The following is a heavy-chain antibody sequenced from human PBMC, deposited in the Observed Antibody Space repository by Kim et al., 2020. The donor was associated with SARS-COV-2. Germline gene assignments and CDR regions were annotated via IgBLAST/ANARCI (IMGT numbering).Heavy chain of an antibody. Sequence: GGSTYYADSVKGRFTISRDNSKNTLYLQMNSLRAEDTAVYYCAKAPPEGVGGQGTLVTVSS. J-gene: IGHJ4*02. CDR3: AKAPPEGV. CDR2: GGST. V-gene: IGHV3-23*01.